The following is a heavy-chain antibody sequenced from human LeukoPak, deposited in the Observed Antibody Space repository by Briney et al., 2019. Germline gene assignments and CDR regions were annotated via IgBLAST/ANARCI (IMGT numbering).Heavy chain of an antibody. V-gene: IGHV1-2*02. J-gene: IGHJ5*02. CDR3: TRAFEYGWFDP. CDR2: INPNSGGT. Sequence: GASVKVSCKASGYTFTGYYMHWVRQAPGQGLEWMGWINPNSGGTTYAQKFQGRVTMTWDMSITTAYMDLSKLRSDDTAVYYCTRAFEYGWFDPWGQGTLVIVSS. D-gene: IGHD4-17*01. CDR1: GYTFTGYY.